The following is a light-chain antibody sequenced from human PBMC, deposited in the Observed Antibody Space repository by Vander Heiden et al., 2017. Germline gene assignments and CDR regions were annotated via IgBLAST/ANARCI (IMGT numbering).Light chain of an antibody. Sequence: DIVMTQSTDSLAVSLGERATINCKSSQSVLFSSNNKNYLAWYQQKPGQPPKLLIYWASTRESGVPDRFSGSGSGTDFTLTISSLQAEDVAVYYCQHYVTTPITFGGGTRVDIK. CDR3: QHYVTTPIT. CDR2: WAS. V-gene: IGKV4-1*01. CDR1: QSVLFSSNNKNY. J-gene: IGKJ4*01.